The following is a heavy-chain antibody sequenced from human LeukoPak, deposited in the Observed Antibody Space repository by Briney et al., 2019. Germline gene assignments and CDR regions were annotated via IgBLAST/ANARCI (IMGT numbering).Heavy chain of an antibody. CDR3: ARGSYYYDSSGYTYYFDY. CDR2: IYTSGST. V-gene: IGHV4-61*02. CDR1: GGSISSGSYY. Sequence: PSETLSLTCTVSGGSISSGSYYWRWVRQPAGKGLEWIVRIYTSGSTNYHPSLKSRVTISVDTSKHQFSLKLSSVTAADTAVYYCARGSYYYDSSGYTYYFDYWGQGTLVTVSS. J-gene: IGHJ4*02. D-gene: IGHD3-22*01.